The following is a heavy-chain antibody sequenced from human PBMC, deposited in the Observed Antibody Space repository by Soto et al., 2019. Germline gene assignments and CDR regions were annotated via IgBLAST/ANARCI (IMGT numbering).Heavy chain of an antibody. CDR3: ARLFVIIRDHHLYCMDL. J-gene: IGHJ6*02. D-gene: IGHD3-10*01. V-gene: IGHV3-7*01. Sequence: GGSLRLSCAAGGFTLGDYWMAWVRHAPGKGLEWVASIDQGGSEKYFVDSVKGRFTIFRDNVKNSVYLEIHSPRAGDTAVYYFARLFVIIRDHHLYCMDLWGPGTTVAVSS. CDR1: GFTLGDYW. CDR2: IDQGGSEK.